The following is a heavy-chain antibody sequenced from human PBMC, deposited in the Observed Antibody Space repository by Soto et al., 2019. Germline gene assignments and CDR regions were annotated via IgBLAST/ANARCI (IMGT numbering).Heavy chain of an antibody. D-gene: IGHD6-6*01. CDR2: ISDGGDLT. V-gene: IGHV3-23*01. Sequence: VQLLESGGDLVHPGGSLRLSCTGSGFAFSSHPMSWVRQAPERGLEWVSGISDGGDLTYNADSVRGRFTISRDNSKNTLFLQMNSLRVEYTAVYYCARRAFGSSRSFDIWGQGTMVTVSS. CDR1: GFAFSSHP. CDR3: ARRAFGSSRSFDI. J-gene: IGHJ3*02.